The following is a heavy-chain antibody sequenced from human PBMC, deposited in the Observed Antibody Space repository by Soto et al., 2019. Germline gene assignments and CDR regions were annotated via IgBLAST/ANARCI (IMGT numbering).Heavy chain of an antibody. D-gene: IGHD6-13*01. CDR3: ARAGIASAGTYDTFDI. J-gene: IGHJ3*02. Sequence: QVQLVESGGGLVKPGTSLRLSCAASGFTFSDYYMSWIRQAPGKGLEWVSYISSSDITIYYADSVRGRFTISRDNAKNSLYLQMNSRRAEDTAVYYCARAGIASAGTYDTFDIWGQGTMVTVSS. V-gene: IGHV3-11*01. CDR2: ISSSDITI. CDR1: GFTFSDYY.